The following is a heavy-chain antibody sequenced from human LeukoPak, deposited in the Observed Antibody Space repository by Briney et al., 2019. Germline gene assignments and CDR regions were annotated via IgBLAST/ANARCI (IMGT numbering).Heavy chain of an antibody. CDR1: AFTFSSYW. V-gene: IGHV3-74*01. J-gene: IGHJ4*02. CDR2: INSDGSSR. CDR3: TRGSPGYSSSWLDF. D-gene: IGHD6-13*01. Sequence: GGSLRLSCATSAFTFSSYWMDWVRQAPGKGLVWVSRINSDGSSRSYADYVKGRFTISRDDAKNTLYLQMSSLSVDDTAIYYCTRGSPGYSSSWLDFWGQGILVTVSS.